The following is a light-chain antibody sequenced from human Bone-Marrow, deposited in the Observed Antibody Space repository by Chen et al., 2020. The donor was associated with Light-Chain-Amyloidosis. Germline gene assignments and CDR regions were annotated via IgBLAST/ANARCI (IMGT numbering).Light chain of an antibody. Sequence: QSVLTHPASVSGSPGQSITISCTGTSSDVGGDNHVSWYQQHPDKAPKLMIYEVTNRPSWVPDRFSGSKSDNTASLTISGLQTEDEADYFCSSYTITNTLVFGSGTRVTVL. CDR1: SSDVGGDNH. CDR3: SSYTITNTLV. V-gene: IGLV2-14*01. CDR2: EVT. J-gene: IGLJ1*01.